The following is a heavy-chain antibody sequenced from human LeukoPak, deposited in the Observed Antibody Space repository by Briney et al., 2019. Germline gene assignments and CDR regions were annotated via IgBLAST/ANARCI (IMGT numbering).Heavy chain of an antibody. CDR3: ARYPYNDGDYTRDSGY. V-gene: IGHV4-59*08. D-gene: IGHD4-17*01. J-gene: IGHJ4*02. Sequence: PSETLSLTCAVSGGAISSYFWSWVRQPPGKGLEWIGYIHYSEYTNYTSSLKNRVTISLVASKNPFSLKLRSVTAADTAVYYCARYPYNDGDYTRDSGYWGQGILVTVSS. CDR1: GGAISSYF. CDR2: IHYSEYT.